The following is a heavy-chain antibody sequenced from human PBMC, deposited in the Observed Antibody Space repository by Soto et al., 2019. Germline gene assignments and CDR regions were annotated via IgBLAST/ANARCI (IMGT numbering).Heavy chain of an antibody. V-gene: IGHV3-7*01. CDR1: GFTFSSYW. D-gene: IGHD3-22*01. CDR3: ARVYYDSSGYYRYYYYYGMDV. Sequence: PWGSLRLSCAASGFTFSSYWMSWVRHAPGKGLEWVANIKQDGSEKYYVDSVKGRFTISRDNAKNSLYLQMNSLRAEDTAVYYCARVYYDSSGYYRYYYYYGMDVWGQGTTVTVSS. J-gene: IGHJ6*02. CDR2: IKQDGSEK.